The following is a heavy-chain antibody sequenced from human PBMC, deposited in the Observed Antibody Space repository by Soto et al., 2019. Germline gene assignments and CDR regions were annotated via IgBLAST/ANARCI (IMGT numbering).Heavy chain of an antibody. CDR3: ARGHSSSNLLPPFEFSGLYYYGMDV. V-gene: IGHV4-31*03. Sequence: SETLSLTCTVSGGSISSGGYYWSWIRQHPGKGLEWIGYIYYSGSTYYNPSLKSRVTISVDTSKNQFSLKLSSVTAADTAVYYCARGHSSSNLLPPFEFSGLYYYGMDVWGQGTTVTVSS. CDR1: GGSISSGGYY. CDR2: IYYSGST. J-gene: IGHJ6*02. D-gene: IGHD6-6*01.